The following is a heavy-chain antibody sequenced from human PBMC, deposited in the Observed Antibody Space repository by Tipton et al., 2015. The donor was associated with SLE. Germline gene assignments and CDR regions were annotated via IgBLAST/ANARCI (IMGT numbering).Heavy chain of an antibody. D-gene: IGHD6-13*01. CDR3: AKGYQQLAYFDY. Sequence: SLRLSCAASGFTLSSYWMSWVRQAPGKGLEWVAQIKQDGSEKYYVDSVKGRFTISRDNAKNSLYLQMSSLRAEDTALYYCAKGYQQLAYFDYWGQGTLVTVSS. CDR1: GFTLSSYW. J-gene: IGHJ4*02. V-gene: IGHV3-7*03. CDR2: IKQDGSEK.